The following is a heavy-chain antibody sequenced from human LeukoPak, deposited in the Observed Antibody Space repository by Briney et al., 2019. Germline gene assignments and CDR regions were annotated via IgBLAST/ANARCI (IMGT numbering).Heavy chain of an antibody. J-gene: IGHJ4*02. CDR2: IKQDGSEK. D-gene: IGHD3-10*01. CDR1: GFTFSSYW. CDR3: ARSTNGLWFGL. Sequence: AGRSLRLSCAASGFTFSSYWMSWVRQAPGKGLEWVANIKQDGSEKYYVDSVKGRFTISRDNAKNSLYLQMNSLRAEDTAVYYCARSTNGLWFGLWGQGTLVTVSS. V-gene: IGHV3-7*01.